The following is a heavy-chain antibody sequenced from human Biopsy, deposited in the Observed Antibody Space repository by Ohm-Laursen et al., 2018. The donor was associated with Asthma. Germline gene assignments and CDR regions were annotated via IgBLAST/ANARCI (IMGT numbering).Heavy chain of an antibody. CDR3: ARAYGGSFFSGSFDI. J-gene: IGHJ3*02. CDR1: GFSLRDYG. CDR2: ISSDGSAK. D-gene: IGHD4-23*01. Sequence: SLRLSCTASGFSLRDYGMHWVRQSPGKGLEWVALISSDGSAKCSPSAVKGPVTVSRDNSKNTLSLQMNSLRAEDTAVYYCARAYGGSFFSGSFDIWGQGTMVTVSS. V-gene: IGHV3-30*03.